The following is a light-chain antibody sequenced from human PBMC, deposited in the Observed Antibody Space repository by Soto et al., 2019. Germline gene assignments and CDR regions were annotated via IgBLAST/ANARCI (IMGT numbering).Light chain of an antibody. J-gene: IGLJ2*01. CDR3: QTWGTGIHVV. CDR1: SGHSSYA. Sequence: QLVLTQSPSASASLGASVKLTCTLSSGHSSYAIAWHQQQPEKGPRYLMKLDSDGSHTKGDAIPDRFSGSSSGAERYLTXXXXXXXXXXXXYCQTWGTGIHVVFGGGTKLTVX. CDR2: LDSDGSH. V-gene: IGLV4-69*01.